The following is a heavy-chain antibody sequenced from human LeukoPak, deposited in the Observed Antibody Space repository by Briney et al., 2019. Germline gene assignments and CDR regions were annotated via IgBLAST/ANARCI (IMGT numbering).Heavy chain of an antibody. J-gene: IGHJ6*03. CDR2: ISGSGGST. V-gene: IGHV3-23*01. CDR1: GFTFSSYG. CDR3: AGGPHFYYYMDV. Sequence: GGSLRLSCAASGFTFSSYGMSWVRQAPGKGLEWVSAISGSGGSTYYADSVKGRFTISRDNAKNSLYLQMNSLRAEDTAVYYCAGGPHFYYYMDVWGKGTTVTVSS.